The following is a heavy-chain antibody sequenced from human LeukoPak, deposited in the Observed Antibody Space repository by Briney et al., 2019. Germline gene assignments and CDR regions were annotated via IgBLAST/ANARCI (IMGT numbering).Heavy chain of an antibody. CDR2: ISSSCSTI. J-gene: IGHJ4*02. V-gene: IGHV3-48*03. Sequence: GGSLRLSCAASGFTLSSYAMNWVRQAPGKGLEWVSYISSSCSTIYYADAVTGHFTMSRDKANNSLYLQMNSLRAEDTAVYYCAGALPWLRSFDYWGQGTLVTVSS. CDR1: GFTLSSYA. D-gene: IGHD5-12*01. CDR3: AGALPWLRSFDY.